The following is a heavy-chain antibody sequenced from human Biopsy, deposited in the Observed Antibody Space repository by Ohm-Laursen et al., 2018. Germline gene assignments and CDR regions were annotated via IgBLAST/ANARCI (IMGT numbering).Heavy chain of an antibody. Sequence: GTLSLTCPVSGGSISNNNYYWGWIRQSPGKGLEWIGSIFYRGSTHYKPSLKSRVNISVDTSKNQFSLKLNSVTAADTAVYYCAGDYDTSGYYYVSWGQGTLVTVSS. CDR2: IFYRGST. CDR1: GGSISNNNYY. V-gene: IGHV4-39*01. D-gene: IGHD3-22*01. CDR3: AGDYDTSGYYYVS. J-gene: IGHJ5*02.